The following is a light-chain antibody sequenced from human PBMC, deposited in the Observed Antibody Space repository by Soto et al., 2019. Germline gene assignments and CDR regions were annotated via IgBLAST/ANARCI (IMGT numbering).Light chain of an antibody. CDR1: SSDVGGYNY. CDR2: DVT. J-gene: IGLJ2*01. Sequence: QSVLTQPASVSGSPGQSITISCTGTSSDVGGYNYVSWYQQYPGKAPKLMIYDVTNRPSGVSNRFSGSKSGNTASLTISGLQAEYEADYYCSSCASSSPWVFGGGTKLTVL. CDR3: SSCASSSPWV. V-gene: IGLV2-14*01.